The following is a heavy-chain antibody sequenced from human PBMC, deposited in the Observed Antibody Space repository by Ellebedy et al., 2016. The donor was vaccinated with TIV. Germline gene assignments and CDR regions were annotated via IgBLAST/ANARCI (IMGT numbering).Heavy chain of an antibody. V-gene: IGHV4-39*01. J-gene: IGHJ5*02. CDR3: ARLSSGWYGWFDP. CDR2: ISFSGDT. Sequence: SETLSLXXSVSGGSVSTTTSYWVWVRQPPGKGLEWIGSISFSGDTSYNPSLESRVTLSVDTSKNQFSLMVTSMTAADTAVYYCARLSSGWYGWFDPWGQGTLVTVSS. CDR1: GGSVSTTTSY. D-gene: IGHD6-19*01.